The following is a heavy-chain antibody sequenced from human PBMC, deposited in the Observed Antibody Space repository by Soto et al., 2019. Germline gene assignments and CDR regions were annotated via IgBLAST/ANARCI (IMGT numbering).Heavy chain of an antibody. V-gene: IGHV3-7*04. D-gene: IGHD3-3*01. Sequence: EVQIVESGGGLVQPGWSLRLSCGTSGFKFTDYWMTWVRQAPGKGLEWVANIDRDGSKTYYLDSVRGRFTISRNSAEDSVYLQLDKLRIEDTAVYYCVRDFAELDFWGQGTLVTVS. CDR3: VRDFAELDF. CDR2: IDRDGSKT. CDR1: GFKFTDYW. J-gene: IGHJ4*02.